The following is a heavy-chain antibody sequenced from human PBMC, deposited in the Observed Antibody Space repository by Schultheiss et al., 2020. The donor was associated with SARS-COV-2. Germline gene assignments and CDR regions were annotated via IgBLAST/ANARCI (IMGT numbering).Heavy chain of an antibody. CDR2: IKSKTDGGTT. CDR1: GFTFSSYS. J-gene: IGHJ6*03. CDR3: TTGYCSSTSCSYYYYYYYMDV. D-gene: IGHD2-2*01. V-gene: IGHV3-15*01. Sequence: GGSLRLSCAASGFTFSSYSMNWVRQAPGKGLEWVGRIKSKTDGGTTDYAAPVKGRFTISRDDSKNTLYLQMNSLKTEDTAVYYCTTGYCSSTSCSYYYYYYYMDVWGKGTTVTVSS.